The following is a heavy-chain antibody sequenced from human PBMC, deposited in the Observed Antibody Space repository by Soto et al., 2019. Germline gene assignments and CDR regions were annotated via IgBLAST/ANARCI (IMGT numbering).Heavy chain of an antibody. CDR2: IKEDGSEK. Sequence: GGSLRLSCAASGFSFSNFWMTWVRQFPGKGLEWVANIKEDGSEKYYVDSVEGRFTISRDNAKNSLDLQINNLRAEDTAVYYCARGHPLRDFCFDSWGQGTLVTVSS. J-gene: IGHJ4*02. CDR1: GFSFSNFW. V-gene: IGHV3-7*05. D-gene: IGHD2-21*02. CDR3: ARGHPLRDFCFDS.